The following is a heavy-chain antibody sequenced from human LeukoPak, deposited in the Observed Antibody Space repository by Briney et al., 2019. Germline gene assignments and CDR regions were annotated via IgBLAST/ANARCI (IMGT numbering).Heavy chain of an antibody. CDR2: ISAYNGNT. V-gene: IGHV1-18*01. Sequence: ASVKVSCKASGYTFTSYGISWVRQAPGQGLEWMGWISAYNGNTNYAQKLQGRVTMTTDTSTSTAYMELRSLRSDDTAVYYCAKKITMVRGVQWDDYWGQGTLVTVSS. J-gene: IGHJ4*02. CDR3: AKKITMVRGVQWDDY. CDR1: GYTFTSYG. D-gene: IGHD3-10*01.